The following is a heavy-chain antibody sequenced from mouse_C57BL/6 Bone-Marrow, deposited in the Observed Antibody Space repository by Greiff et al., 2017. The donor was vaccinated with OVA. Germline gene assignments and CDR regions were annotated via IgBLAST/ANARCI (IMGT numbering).Heavy chain of an antibody. D-gene: IGHD1-1*01. Sequence: EVKLVESGPGLVKPSQSLSLTCSVTGYSITSGYYWNWIRQFPGNKLEWMGYISYDGSNNYNPSLKNRISITRDTSKNQCFLKLNSVTTEDTATYYCARESTVNYYGSFAYWGQGTLVTVSA. CDR1: GYSITSGYY. CDR2: ISYDGSN. V-gene: IGHV3-6*01. CDR3: ARESTVNYYGSFAY. J-gene: IGHJ3*01.